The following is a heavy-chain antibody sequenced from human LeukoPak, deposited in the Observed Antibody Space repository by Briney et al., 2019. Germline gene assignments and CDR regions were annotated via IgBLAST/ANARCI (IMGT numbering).Heavy chain of an antibody. CDR1: EGTFSSYA. CDR3: AREVPGDFWSGYYTGSWFDP. CDR2: IIPIFGTA. J-gene: IGHJ5*02. Sequence: SVKVSCKASEGTFSSYAISWVRQAPGQGLEWMGGIIPIFGTANYAQKFQGRVTITADESTSTAYMELSSLRSEDTAVYYCAREVPGDFWSGYYTGSWFDPWGQGTLVTVSS. D-gene: IGHD3-3*01. V-gene: IGHV1-69*13.